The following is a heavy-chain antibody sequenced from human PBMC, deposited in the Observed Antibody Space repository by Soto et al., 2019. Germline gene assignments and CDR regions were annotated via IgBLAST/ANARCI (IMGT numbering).Heavy chain of an antibody. CDR2: ITGSGGGT. D-gene: IGHD6-13*01. CDR3: AKRPLTAAGFDY. CDR1: GFTFSNYA. J-gene: IGHJ4*02. V-gene: IGHV3-23*01. Sequence: EVQLLESGGGLVQPGGSLRLSCAASGFTFSNYAMTWVRQAPGKGLEWVSVITGSGGGTYFVDSVKGRFTISRDTSKNTVYLQMNSLRAEETAVYYGAKRPLTAAGFDYWGQGTLVTVSS.